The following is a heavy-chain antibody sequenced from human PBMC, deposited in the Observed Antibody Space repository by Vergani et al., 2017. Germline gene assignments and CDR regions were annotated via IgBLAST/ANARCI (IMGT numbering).Heavy chain of an antibody. CDR2: IKQDGSER. J-gene: IGHJ3*02. V-gene: IGHV3-7*01. CDR3: ARGEHVRFGDPTAFDI. CDR1: GFTFSSYW. D-gene: IGHD3-10*01. Sequence: VQLVESGGGLVKPGGSLRLSCAASGFTFSSYWMSWVRQAPGEGLEWVANIKQDGSERYYVDSVKGRFTISRDNAKNSLYLQMNSLRAEDTAVYYCARGEHVRFGDPTAFDIWGQGTMVTVSS.